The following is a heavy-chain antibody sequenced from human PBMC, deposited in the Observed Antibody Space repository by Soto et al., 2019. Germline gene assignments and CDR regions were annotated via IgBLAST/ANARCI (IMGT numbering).Heavy chain of an antibody. J-gene: IGHJ5*02. CDR1: GYTFINYY. Sequence: ASVKVSCKSSGYTFINYYVHWVRQAPGQGLEWMGWINPHSGNTNYAQKFQGRVTMTRDTSTSTAYVELRSLRSDDTAVYYCARDEVYCSSTSCPHWFDPWGQGTLVTVSS. D-gene: IGHD2-2*01. CDR2: INPHSGNT. V-gene: IGHV1-2*02. CDR3: ARDEVYCSSTSCPHWFDP.